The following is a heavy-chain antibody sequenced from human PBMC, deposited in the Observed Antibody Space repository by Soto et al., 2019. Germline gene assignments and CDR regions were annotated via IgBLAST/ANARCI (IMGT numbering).Heavy chain of an antibody. V-gene: IGHV3-15*07. CDR3: TTEGNEYSSSSGDYYGMDV. D-gene: IGHD6-6*01. Sequence: GGSLRLSCAASGFTFSNAWMNWVRQAPGKGLEWVGRIKSKTDGGTTDYAAPVKGRFTISRDDSKNTLYLQMNSLKTEDTAVYYCTTEGNEYSSSSGDYYGMDVWGQGTTVTVSS. CDR2: IKSKTDGGTT. J-gene: IGHJ6*02. CDR1: GFTFSNAW.